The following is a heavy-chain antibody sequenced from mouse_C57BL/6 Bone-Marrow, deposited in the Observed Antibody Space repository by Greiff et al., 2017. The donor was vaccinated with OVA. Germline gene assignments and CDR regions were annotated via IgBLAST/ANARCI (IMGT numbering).Heavy chain of an antibody. CDR1: GYSITSGYD. D-gene: IGHD1-1*01. J-gene: IGHJ1*03. CDR3: ARRGYYGTNWYFDV. Sequence: VQLKQSGPGMVKPSQSLSLTCTVTGYSITSGYDWHWIRHFPGNKLEWMGYISYSGSTNYNPSLKSRISITHDTSKNHFFLKLNSVTTEDTATYYCARRGYYGTNWYFDVWGTGTTVTVSS. CDR2: ISYSGST. V-gene: IGHV3-1*01.